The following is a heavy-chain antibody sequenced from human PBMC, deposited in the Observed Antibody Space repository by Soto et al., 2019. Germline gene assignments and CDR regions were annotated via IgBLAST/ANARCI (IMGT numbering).Heavy chain of an antibody. CDR1: GFTFSNFA. J-gene: IGHJ5*02. V-gene: IGHV3-30-3*01. CDR3: ARGLTVVIQRDWFYP. D-gene: IGHD3-22*01. Sequence: QVQLVESGGGVVQPGRSLRLSCAASGFTFSNFAMHWVSQAPGKGLEWVAVISDDGINKDYADSVKGRFTISRDNSKNTMYLQMISLRAEDTAVYYCARGLTVVIQRDWFYPWGQGTLVTVSS. CDR2: ISDDGINK.